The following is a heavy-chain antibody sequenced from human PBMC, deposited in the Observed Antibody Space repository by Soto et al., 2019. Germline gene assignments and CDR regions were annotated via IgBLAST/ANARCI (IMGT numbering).Heavy chain of an antibody. CDR1: GGSISGYY. CDR2: INHSGST. CDR3: AVETPRLLNLDY. V-gene: IGHV4-34*01. Sequence: PSETLSLTCAVYGGSISGYYWSWIRQPPGKGLEWIGEINHSGSTNYNPSLKSRVTISVDTSKTQFSLKLSSVTAADTAVSYCAVETPRLLNLDYWGQGTLVNGSS. J-gene: IGHJ4*02. D-gene: IGHD2-15*01.